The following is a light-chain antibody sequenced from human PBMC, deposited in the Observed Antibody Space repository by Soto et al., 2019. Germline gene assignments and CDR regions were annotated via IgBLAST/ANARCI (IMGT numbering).Light chain of an antibody. CDR2: RNS. V-gene: IGLV1-47*01. Sequence: QSVLTQSPSASGTPGQRVTISCSGSASTIGRNYVYWYQQLPGMAPKLLIYRNSQRPSGVPDRFSGSKSGTSASLAISGLRSEDEADYYCAAWDDNLSGFYVFGAGTKVNV. CDR3: AAWDDNLSGFYV. CDR1: ASTIGRNY. J-gene: IGLJ1*01.